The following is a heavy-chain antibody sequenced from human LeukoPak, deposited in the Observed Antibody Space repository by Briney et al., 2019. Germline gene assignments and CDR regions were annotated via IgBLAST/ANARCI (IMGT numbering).Heavy chain of an antibody. Sequence: NPSETLSLTCTVSGGSISSSSYYWGWIRQPPGKGLEWIGSIYYSGSTYYNPSLKSRVTISVDTSKNQFSLKLSSVTAADTAVYYCARRIARTRYSSSWRTFDYWGQGTLVTVSS. CDR1: GGSISSSSYY. V-gene: IGHV4-39*01. J-gene: IGHJ4*02. CDR3: ARRIARTRYSSSWRTFDY. D-gene: IGHD6-13*01. CDR2: IYYSGST.